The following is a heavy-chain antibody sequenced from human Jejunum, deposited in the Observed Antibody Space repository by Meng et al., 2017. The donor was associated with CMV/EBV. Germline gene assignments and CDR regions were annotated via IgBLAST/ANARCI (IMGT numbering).Heavy chain of an antibody. Sequence: QGQLVQSGYEVKQPGASVKVSCRPSGYTFTSYAINWVRQAPGQGPDWMGWIDPNTGNPTYDQGFTGRFVFSLDTSVSTAYLQINSLRADDTAVYYCARDSPLDGYSLLDYWGQGTLVTVSS. CDR2: IDPNTGNP. D-gene: IGHD5-24*01. V-gene: IGHV7-4-1*02. CDR1: GYTFTSYA. J-gene: IGHJ4*02. CDR3: ARDSPLDGYSLLDY.